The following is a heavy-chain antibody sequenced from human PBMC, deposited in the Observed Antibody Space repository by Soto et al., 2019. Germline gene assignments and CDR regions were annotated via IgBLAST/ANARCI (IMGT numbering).Heavy chain of an antibody. Sequence: SETLSLTCSFSVFAIIRGYYCSWVRQPPGKGLEWIGSIYPSVSSYHNPSLATRLRLSIDTSKNQFTLNLTSVTAADTALYFCAREKVGTTFFDNWGQGIQVTVS. V-gene: IGHV4-38-2*02. CDR2: IYPSVSS. CDR3: AREKVGTTFFDN. CDR1: VFAIIRGYY. D-gene: IGHD1-1*01. J-gene: IGHJ4*02.